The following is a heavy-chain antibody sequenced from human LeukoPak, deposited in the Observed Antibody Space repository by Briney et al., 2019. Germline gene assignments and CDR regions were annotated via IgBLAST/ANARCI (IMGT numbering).Heavy chain of an antibody. CDR3: AKGSTTWRNYYYYMDV. CDR2: ISSSSSYI. J-gene: IGHJ6*03. V-gene: IGHV3-21*01. Sequence: GGSLRLSCAASGFTFSSYSMNWVRQAPGKGLEWVSSISSSSSYIYYADSVKGRFTISRDNSKNTLYLQMNSLRAEDTAVYYCAKGSTTWRNYYYYMDVWGKGTTVTVSS. D-gene: IGHD4-11*01. CDR1: GFTFSSYS.